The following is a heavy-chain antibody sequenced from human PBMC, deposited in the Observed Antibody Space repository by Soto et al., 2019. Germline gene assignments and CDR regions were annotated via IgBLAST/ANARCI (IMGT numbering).Heavy chain of an antibody. J-gene: IGHJ4*03. D-gene: IGHD3-10*02. CDR1: GLTVSSNY. Sequence: GGSLRLSGAASGLTVSSNYMSWVRQAPGKGREWVSVIYSGGRTYYADSVKSIFTISRDNSKNTLFLQMNTLRAEGSAWYYCAKAMCSDCPYDFDIWGQGTMVTVSS. CDR2: IYSGGRT. V-gene: IGHV3-66*01. CDR3: AKAMCSDCPYDFDI.